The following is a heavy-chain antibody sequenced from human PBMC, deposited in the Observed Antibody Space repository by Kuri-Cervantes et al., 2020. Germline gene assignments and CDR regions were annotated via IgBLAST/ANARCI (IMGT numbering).Heavy chain of an antibody. CDR3: ARVCSGYERCFDY. D-gene: IGHD5-12*01. Sequence: ASVKVSCKASGYTFTSYDINWVRQATGQGLEWMGWMNPNSGNTGYAQKFQGRLTMTRNTSISTAYMELSRLRSDDTAVYYCARVCSGYERCFDYWGKGTTVTVSS. V-gene: IGHV1-8*02. CDR2: MNPNSGNT. J-gene: IGHJ4*02. CDR1: GYTFTSYD.